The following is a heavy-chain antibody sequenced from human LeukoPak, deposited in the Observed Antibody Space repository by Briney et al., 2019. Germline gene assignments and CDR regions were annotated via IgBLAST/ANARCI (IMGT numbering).Heavy chain of an antibody. V-gene: IGHV3-48*01. CDR3: ARGQSGSYSNAFDI. CDR1: GFTFSSYS. Sequence: GGSLRLSCAASGFTFSSYSMNWVRQAPGKGLEWVSYISSSSSTIYYADSVKGRFTISRDNSKNTLYLQMNSLRAEDTAVYYCARGQSGSYSNAFDIWGQGTMVTVSS. D-gene: IGHD1-26*01. J-gene: IGHJ3*02. CDR2: ISSSSSTI.